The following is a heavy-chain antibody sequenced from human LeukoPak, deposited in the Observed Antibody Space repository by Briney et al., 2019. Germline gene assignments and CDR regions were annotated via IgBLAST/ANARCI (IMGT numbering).Heavy chain of an antibody. CDR2: IWYDGSNK. Sequence: GGSLRLSCAASGFTFSSYGMHWVRQAPGKGLEWVAVIWYDGSNKYYADSVKGRFTISRDNSKNTLYLQMNSLRAEDTAVYYCAKGIVGATPADYWGQGTLVTVSS. CDR3: AKGIVGATPADY. V-gene: IGHV3-33*06. J-gene: IGHJ4*02. D-gene: IGHD1-26*01. CDR1: GFTFSSYG.